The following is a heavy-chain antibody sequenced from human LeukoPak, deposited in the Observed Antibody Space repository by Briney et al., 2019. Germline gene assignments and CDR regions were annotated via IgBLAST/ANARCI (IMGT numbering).Heavy chain of an antibody. V-gene: IGHV1-46*01. CDR1: GYTFTSYY. Sequence: GASVKVSCKASGYTFTSYYMHWVRQAPGQGLEWMGIINPSGGSTSYAQKFQGRVTMTEDTSTDTAYMELSSLRSEDTAVYYCATRLPRYYYYYGMDVWGQGTTVTVSS. CDR2: INPSGGST. J-gene: IGHJ6*02. CDR3: ATRLPRYYYYYGMDV.